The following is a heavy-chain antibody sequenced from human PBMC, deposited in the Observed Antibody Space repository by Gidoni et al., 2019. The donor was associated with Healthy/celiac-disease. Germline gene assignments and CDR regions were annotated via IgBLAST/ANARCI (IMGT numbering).Heavy chain of an antibody. V-gene: IGHV1-69*01. CDR1: GGTFSSYA. CDR3: AKATYYYDSSGYYVPFAFDI. D-gene: IGHD3-22*01. CDR2: IIPIFGTA. J-gene: IGHJ3*02. Sequence: QVQLVQSGAEVKKPGSSVKVSCQASGGTFSSYAISWVRQAPGQGLEWLGGIIPIFGTANYAQKFQGRVTITADESTSTAYMELSSLRSEDTAVYYCAKATYYYDSSGYYVPFAFDIWGQGTMVTVSS.